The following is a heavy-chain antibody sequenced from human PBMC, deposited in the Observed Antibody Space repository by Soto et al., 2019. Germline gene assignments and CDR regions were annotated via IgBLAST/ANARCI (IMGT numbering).Heavy chain of an antibody. D-gene: IGHD3-16*01. CDR2: ISSSSSYI. V-gene: IGHV3-21*01. CDR3: ARTGTFRDYYYGMDV. CDR1: GFTFSSYS. J-gene: IGHJ6*02. Sequence: GGSLRLSCTVSGFTFSSYSMNWVRQAPGKGLEWVSSISSSSSYIYYADSVKGRFTISRDNAKNSLYLQMNSLRAEDTAVYYCARTGTFRDYYYGMDVWGQGTTVTVSS.